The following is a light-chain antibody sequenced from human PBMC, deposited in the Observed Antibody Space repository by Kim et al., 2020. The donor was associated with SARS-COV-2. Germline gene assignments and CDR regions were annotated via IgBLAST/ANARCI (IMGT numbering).Light chain of an antibody. Sequence: SYELTQPPSVSVAPGKTARITCGGNNIGSKSVHWYQQKPGQAPVLVIYYDSDRPSGIPERFSGSNSGNTATLTISMVEAGDEADYYCPVWDSSSVPRVFG. J-gene: IGLJ3*02. CDR2: YDS. V-gene: IGLV3-21*04. CDR3: PVWDSSSVPRV. CDR1: NIGSKS.